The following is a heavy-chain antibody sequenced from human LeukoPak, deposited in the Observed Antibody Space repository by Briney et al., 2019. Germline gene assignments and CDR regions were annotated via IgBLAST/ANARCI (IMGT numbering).Heavy chain of an antibody. J-gene: IGHJ4*02. CDR1: GFTFSSYD. CDR2: IGTAGDT. D-gene: IGHD7-27*01. CDR3: ARDNWGLHYFDY. V-gene: IGHV3-13*01. Sequence: QPGGSLRLSCAASGFTFSSYDMHWVRQATGKGLEWVSAIGTAGDTYYPGSVKGRFTISRDNSKNTLYLQMNSLRAEDTAVYYCARDNWGLHYFDYWGQGTLVTVSS.